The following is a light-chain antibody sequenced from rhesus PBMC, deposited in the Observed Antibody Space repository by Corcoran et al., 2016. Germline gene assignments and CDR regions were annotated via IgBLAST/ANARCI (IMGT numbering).Light chain of an antibody. CDR1: QGISNW. Sequence: DIQMTQSPSSLSASVGDRVTITCRASQGISNWLAWYQQKPGIAPKLLNYRASNLETGVTSRFSGSGSVTEFPLTISSLQPEDIATHYFQRHDNSRYRFGQVTKVEIK. J-gene: IGKJ2*01. V-gene: IGKV1-69*01. CDR2: RAS. CDR3: QRHDNSRYR.